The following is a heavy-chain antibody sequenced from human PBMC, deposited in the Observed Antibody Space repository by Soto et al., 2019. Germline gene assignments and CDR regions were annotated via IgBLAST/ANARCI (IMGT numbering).Heavy chain of an antibody. CDR2: IRSKANSYAT. CDR1: GFTFSGSA. V-gene: IGHV3-73*01. Sequence: LRLSCAASGFTFSGSAMHWVRQASGKGLEWVGRIRSKANSYATAYAASVKGRFTISRDDSKNTAYLQMNSLKTEDTAVYYCTRHVWDGSGSSADYWGQGTLVTVSS. CDR3: TRHVWDGSGSSADY. D-gene: IGHD3-10*01. J-gene: IGHJ4*02.